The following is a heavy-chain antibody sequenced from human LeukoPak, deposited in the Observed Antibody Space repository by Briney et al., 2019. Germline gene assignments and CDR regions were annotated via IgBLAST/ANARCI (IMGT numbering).Heavy chain of an antibody. Sequence: GASLKVSRKASGYTFTDYYIHWVRQAPGQGLEWMGWISPNGDGTNYAQKFQGRVTMTRDTSISTACMELSGLRSDDTAVFYCARVSSNWDTYFHYWGQGPLVTVSS. J-gene: IGHJ4*02. D-gene: IGHD7-27*01. V-gene: IGHV1-2*02. CDR3: ARVSSNWDTYFHY. CDR2: ISPNGDGT. CDR1: GYTFTDYY.